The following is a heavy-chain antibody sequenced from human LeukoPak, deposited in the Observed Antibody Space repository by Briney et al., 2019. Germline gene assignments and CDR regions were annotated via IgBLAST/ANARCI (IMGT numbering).Heavy chain of an antibody. D-gene: IGHD3-22*01. Sequence: SETLSLTCTVSGGSISSYYWSWIRQPPGKGLEWIGYIYDSGSTNYNPSLKSRVTISVDTSKNQFSLKLSSVTAADTAVYYCARSYYYDSSASHSYNWFDPWGQGTLVTVSS. CDR2: IYDSGST. V-gene: IGHV4-59*01. J-gene: IGHJ5*02. CDR3: ARSYYYDSSASHSYNWFDP. CDR1: GGSISSYY.